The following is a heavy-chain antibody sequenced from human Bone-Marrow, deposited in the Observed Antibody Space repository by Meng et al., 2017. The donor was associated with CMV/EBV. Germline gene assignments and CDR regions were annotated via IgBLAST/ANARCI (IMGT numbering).Heavy chain of an antibody. CDR1: GFTFSSYA. CDR3: AKAMRKGFLEWL. D-gene: IGHD3-3*01. CDR2: ISYDGSNK. J-gene: IGHJ4*02. Sequence: GESLKISCAASGFTFSSYAMHWVRQAPGKGLEWVAVISYDGSNKYYADSVKGRFTISRDNSKNTLYLQMNSLRAEDTAVYYCAKAMRKGFLEWLWGQGTLVTVSS. V-gene: IGHV3-30-3*01.